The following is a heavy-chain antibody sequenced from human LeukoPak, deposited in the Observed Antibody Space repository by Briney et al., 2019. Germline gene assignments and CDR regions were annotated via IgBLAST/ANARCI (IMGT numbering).Heavy chain of an antibody. CDR1: GFTFDDYG. J-gene: IGHJ4*02. CDR2: INWNGGIT. Sequence: GGSLRLSCAASGFTFDDYGMSWVRQAPGKGLEWVSGINWNGGITAYADSVKGRFTISRDNAKNSLYLQMNSLRAEDTAVYYCARGMPIMVRGVIAYWGQGTLVTVSS. D-gene: IGHD3-10*01. CDR3: ARGMPIMVRGVIAY. V-gene: IGHV3-20*04.